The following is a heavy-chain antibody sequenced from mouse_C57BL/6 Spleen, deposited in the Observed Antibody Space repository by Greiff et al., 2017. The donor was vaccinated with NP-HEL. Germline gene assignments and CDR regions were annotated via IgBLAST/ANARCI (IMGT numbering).Heavy chain of an antibody. CDR1: GFTFSSYG. CDR3: ARHHYDYDDAMDY. J-gene: IGHJ4*01. Sequence: VQLKQSGGDLVKPGGSLKLSCAASGFTFSSYGMSWVRQTPDKRLEWVATISSGGSYTYYPDSVKGRFTISRDNAKNTLYLQMSSLKSEDTAMYYCARHHYDYDDAMDYWGQGTSVTVSS. V-gene: IGHV5-6*01. D-gene: IGHD2-4*01. CDR2: ISSGGSYT.